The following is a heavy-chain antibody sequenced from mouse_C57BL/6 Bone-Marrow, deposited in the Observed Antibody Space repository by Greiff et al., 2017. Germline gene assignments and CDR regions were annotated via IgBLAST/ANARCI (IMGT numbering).Heavy chain of an antibody. CDR1: GYTFTSYG. CDR2: IYPTSGNT. V-gene: IGHV1-81*01. CDR3: AGRGIRSDFPWFAY. J-gene: IGHJ3*01. Sequence: VQLQQSGAELARPGASVKLSCKASGYTFTSYGIRWVKQRTGQGLEWIGGIYPTSGNTSYNEKFKGKATLTADKSSSTAYMELRSLTSEDSAVYVDAGRGIRSDFPWFAYWGQGTLVTVSA.